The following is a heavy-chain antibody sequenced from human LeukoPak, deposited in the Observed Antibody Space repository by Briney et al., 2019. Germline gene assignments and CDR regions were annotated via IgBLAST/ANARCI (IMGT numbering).Heavy chain of an antibody. CDR2: IYYSGST. Sequence: PSETLSLTCTVSGGSISSSSYYWGWIRQPPGKGLEWIGSIYYSGSTYYNPSLKSRVTISVDTSKYQFSLRLSSVTAADTAVYYCARRAGAAAGYYYYMDVWGKGTTVTISS. J-gene: IGHJ6*03. CDR3: ARRAGAAAGYYYYMDV. CDR1: GGSISSSSYY. V-gene: IGHV4-39*07. D-gene: IGHD6-13*01.